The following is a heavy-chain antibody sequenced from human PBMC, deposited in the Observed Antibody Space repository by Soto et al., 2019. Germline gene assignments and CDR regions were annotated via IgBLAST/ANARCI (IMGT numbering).Heavy chain of an antibody. CDR1: GFTFGDYA. CDR3: RIDDDYSNYDFDY. D-gene: IGHD4-4*01. CDR2: IRSKAYGGTT. Sequence: GGSLRLSCTASGFTFGDYAMSWFRQAPGKGLEWVGFIRSKAYGGTTEYAASVKGRFTISRDDSKSIAYLQMNSLKTEDTAVYYCRIDDDYSNYDFDYWGQGTLVTVSS. J-gene: IGHJ4*02. V-gene: IGHV3-49*03.